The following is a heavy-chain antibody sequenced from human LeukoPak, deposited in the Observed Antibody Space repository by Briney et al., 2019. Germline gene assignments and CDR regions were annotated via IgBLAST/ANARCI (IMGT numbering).Heavy chain of an antibody. CDR2: IGTAGDT. J-gene: IGHJ4*02. CDR1: GFTFSSYD. CDR3: ARVGGEVRGVIRPDY. D-gene: IGHD3-10*01. Sequence: GGSLRLSCAASGFTFSSYDMHWVRQATGKGLEWVSAIGTAGDTYYPGSVKGRFTISRENAKNSLYLQMNSLRAGDTAVYYCARVGGEVRGVIRPDYWGQGTLVTVST. V-gene: IGHV3-13*01.